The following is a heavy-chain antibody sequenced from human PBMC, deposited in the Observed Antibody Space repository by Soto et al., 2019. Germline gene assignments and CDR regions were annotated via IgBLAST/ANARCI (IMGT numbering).Heavy chain of an antibody. CDR2: IYYSGST. V-gene: IGHV4-61*01. CDR3: ARGRLYLLDY. Sequence: ASETLSLTCTVSGGSVSSGSYYWSWIRQPPGKGLEWIGYIYYSGSTNYNPSLKSRVTISVDTSKNQFPLKLSSVTAADTAVYYCARGRLYLLDYWGQGTLVTVSS. CDR1: GGSVSSGSYY. J-gene: IGHJ4*02.